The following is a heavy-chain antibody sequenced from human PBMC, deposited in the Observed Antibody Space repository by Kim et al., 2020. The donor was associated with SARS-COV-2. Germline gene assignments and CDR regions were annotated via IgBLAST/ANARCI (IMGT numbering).Heavy chain of an antibody. CDR3: ASNWDYDILTGYWSH. D-gene: IGHD3-9*01. Sequence: GGSLRLSCAASGFTFSSYGMHWVRQAPGKGLEWVAVISYDGSNKYYADSVKGRFTISRDNSKNTLYLQMNSLRAEDTAVYYCASNWDYDILTGYWSHWGQGTLVTVSS. V-gene: IGHV3-30*03. J-gene: IGHJ4*02. CDR1: GFTFSSYG. CDR2: ISYDGSNK.